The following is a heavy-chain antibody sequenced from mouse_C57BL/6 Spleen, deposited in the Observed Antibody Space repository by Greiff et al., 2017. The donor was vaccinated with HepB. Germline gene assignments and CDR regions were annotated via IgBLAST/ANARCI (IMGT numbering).Heavy chain of an antibody. D-gene: IGHD1-1*01. Sequence: VQLQQSGAELMKPGASVKLSCKATGYTFTGYWIEWVKQRPGHGLEWIGEILPGSGSTNYNEKFKGKATFTADTSSNTAYMQLSRLTTEDSAIYYCARHYYGSSYDWYFDVWGTGTTVTVSS. CDR2: ILPGSGST. CDR1: GYTFTGYW. V-gene: IGHV1-9*01. CDR3: ARHYYGSSYDWYFDV. J-gene: IGHJ1*03.